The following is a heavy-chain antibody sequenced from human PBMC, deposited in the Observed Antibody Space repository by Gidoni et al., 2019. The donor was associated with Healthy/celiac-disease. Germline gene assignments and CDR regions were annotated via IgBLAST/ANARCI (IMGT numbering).Heavy chain of an antibody. CDR1: GGTFSSYA. CDR3: ARERYYGSGSYNWFDP. V-gene: IGHV1-69*01. CDR2: IIPIVGTA. J-gene: IGHJ5*02. Sequence: QVQLVQSGAEVKKPGSSVKVSCKASGGTFSSYAISCVRQAPGQGISWMGGIIPIVGTANCAQKFQGRVTMTADESTSTAYMELSSLRSEDTAVYYCARERYYGSGSYNWFDPWGQGTLVTVSS. D-gene: IGHD3-10*01.